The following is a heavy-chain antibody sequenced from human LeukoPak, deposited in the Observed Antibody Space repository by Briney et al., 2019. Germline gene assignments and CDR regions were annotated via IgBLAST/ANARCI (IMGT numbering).Heavy chain of an antibody. CDR2: IIPIFGTA. D-gene: IGHD3-22*01. CDR1: GGTLSSYA. CDR3: ARDGVRYYDSSGYLNWFDP. V-gene: IGHV1-69*05. Sequence: SVKVSCKASGGTLSSYAISWVRQAPGQGLEWMGRIIPIFGTANYAQKFQGRVTITTDESTSTAYMELSSLRSEDTAVYYCARDGVRYYDSSGYLNWFDPWGQGTLVTVSS. J-gene: IGHJ5*02.